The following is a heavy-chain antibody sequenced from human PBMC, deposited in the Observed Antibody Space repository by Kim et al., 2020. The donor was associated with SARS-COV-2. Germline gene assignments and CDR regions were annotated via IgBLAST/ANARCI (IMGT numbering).Heavy chain of an antibody. CDR3: YPGHSCNY. CDR1: EFTFSNNDW. D-gene: IGHD3-16*01. Sequence: GGSLRLSCAASEFTFSNNDWMNCVHPAPGKLLEWLANINGDGSTKNYVDSVKGRFIITSDTANSLLLLKMSIRVDDKTADYYAYPGHSCNYCGQGTRVT. J-gene: IGHJ1*01. V-gene: IGHV3-7*01. CDR2: INGDGSTK.